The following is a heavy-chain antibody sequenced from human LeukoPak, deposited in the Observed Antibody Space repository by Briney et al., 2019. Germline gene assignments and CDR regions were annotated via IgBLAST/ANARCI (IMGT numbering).Heavy chain of an antibody. CDR2: IYSSGST. V-gene: IGHV3-53*01. CDR3: ARGGEYFDSNDYIKTFDY. D-gene: IGHD3-22*01. J-gene: IGHJ4*02. Sequence: LSLTCAVYGGSFSGYYWNWVRQAPGKGLEWVSVIYSSGSTYNADSVKGRFTISRDNSKNTLYLQMNSLRAEDTAVYYCARGGEYFDSNDYIKTFDYWGQGTLVTVSS. CDR1: GGSFSGYY.